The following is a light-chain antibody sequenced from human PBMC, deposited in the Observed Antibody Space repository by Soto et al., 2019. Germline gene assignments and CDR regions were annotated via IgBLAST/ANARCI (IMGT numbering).Light chain of an antibody. J-gene: IGKJ5*01. V-gene: IGKV1-5*01. Sequence: DIQITQSPSTLSGSVGDRVTLTCRASQTISSWLAWYQQKPGQAPKLLIYDASTLESGVPSRFSGSGSGTDFSLTISSLQPVDFATYYCQQSYSTVTFGQGTRLEIK. CDR1: QTISSW. CDR3: QQSYSTVT. CDR2: DAS.